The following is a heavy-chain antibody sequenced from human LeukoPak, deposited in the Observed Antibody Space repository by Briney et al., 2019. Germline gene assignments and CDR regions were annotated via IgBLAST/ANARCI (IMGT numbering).Heavy chain of an antibody. CDR1: GFTFSSYS. J-gene: IGHJ4*02. CDR3: ASTRIQLWTPGFYFGY. Sequence: PGGSLRLSCATSGFTFSSYSMNWVRQAPGKGLEWVSSISSSSTYIYYADSVKGRFTISRDNAKNSLYLQMNSLRAEDTAVYYCASTRIQLWTPGFYFGYWGQGTLVTVSS. V-gene: IGHV3-21*01. D-gene: IGHD5-18*01. CDR2: ISSSSTYI.